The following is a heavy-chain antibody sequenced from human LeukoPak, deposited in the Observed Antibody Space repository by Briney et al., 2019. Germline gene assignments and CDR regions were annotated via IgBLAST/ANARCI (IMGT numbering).Heavy chain of an antibody. CDR1: GGTFSSYA. J-gene: IGHJ4*02. CDR3: ARTHYDSSGYYYVGLVY. V-gene: IGHV1-69*04. CDR2: IIPIFGIA. Sequence: ASVKVSCKASGGTFSSYAISWVRQAPGQGLEWMGRIIPIFGIANYAQKFQGRVTITADKSTSTAYMELSSLRSEDTAVCYCARTHYDSSGYYYVGLVYWGQGTLVTVSS. D-gene: IGHD3-22*01.